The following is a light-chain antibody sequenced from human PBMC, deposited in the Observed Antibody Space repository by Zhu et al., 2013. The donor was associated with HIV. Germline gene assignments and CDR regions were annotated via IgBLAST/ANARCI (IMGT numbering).Light chain of an antibody. CDR3: SSYTITNTPLV. V-gene: IGLV2-14*01. CDR1: SSDVGGYNY. CDR2: EVN. Sequence: QSALTQPPSASGSPGQSVTISCTGTSSDVGGYNYVSWYQHHPGEAPKLIIYEVNNRPSGVSNRFSGSKSGNTASLTISGLQAEDEADYYCSSYTITNTPLVFGGGTKLAVL. J-gene: IGLJ3*02.